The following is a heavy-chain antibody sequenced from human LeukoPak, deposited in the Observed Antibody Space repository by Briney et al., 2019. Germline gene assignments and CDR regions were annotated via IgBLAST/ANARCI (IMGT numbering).Heavy chain of an antibody. CDR1: GYTFTGYY. Sequence: ASVKVSCKASGYTFTGYYMHWVRQAPGQGLEWMGWINPNSGGTNYAQKFQGRVTMPRDTSISTANMELSRLRSDDTAVYYCARLISRSYYGSGSYSYYDYWGQGTLVTVSS. CDR3: ARLISRSYYGSGSYSYYDY. D-gene: IGHD3-10*01. CDR2: INPNSGGT. V-gene: IGHV1-2*02. J-gene: IGHJ4*02.